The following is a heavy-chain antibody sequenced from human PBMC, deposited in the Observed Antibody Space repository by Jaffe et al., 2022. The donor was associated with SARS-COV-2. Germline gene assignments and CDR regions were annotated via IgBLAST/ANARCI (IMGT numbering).Heavy chain of an antibody. Sequence: EVQLLESGGGLVQPGGSLRLSCAASGFTFSNYAMSWVRQAPGKGLEWVSTISGSGDRTYHADSVKGRFTISRDNSRNTLYLQMNSLRADDTAVYYCAKNDLITIFGVAIDYWGQGTLVTVSS. CDR2: ISGSGDRT. V-gene: IGHV3-23*01. CDR3: AKNDLITIFGVAIDY. D-gene: IGHD3-3*01. J-gene: IGHJ4*02. CDR1: GFTFSNYA.